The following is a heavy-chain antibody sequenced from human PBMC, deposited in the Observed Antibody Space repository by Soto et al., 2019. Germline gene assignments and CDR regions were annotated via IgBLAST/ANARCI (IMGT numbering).Heavy chain of an antibody. CDR3: ARDPGAASFDF. V-gene: IGHV1-18*01. J-gene: IGHJ4*02. Sequence: GASVKVSCKASGYTFTSYGISWVRQAPGQGLEWMGWISTYNDNKLYAQKLQGRLTLTTDTSTSTAYMDLTTLRSDDTAVYFCARDPGAASFDFWAQGTLVTVSS. D-gene: IGHD2-15*01. CDR2: ISTYNDNK. CDR1: GYTFTSYG.